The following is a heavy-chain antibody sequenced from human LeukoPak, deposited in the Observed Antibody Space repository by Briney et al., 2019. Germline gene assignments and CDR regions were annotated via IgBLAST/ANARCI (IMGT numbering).Heavy chain of an antibody. Sequence: PSETLSLTCTVSGDSITSGIHYWSWFWQPAGKGLEWIGRIYTSGSTNYNPSLKSRVTISLDTSKNQISLNLSSVIAADTAVYYCARGGPYCSGGGCYSRTSNWFDPWGQGTLVTVSS. V-gene: IGHV4-61*02. CDR1: GDSITSGIHY. J-gene: IGHJ5*02. CDR3: ARGGPYCSGGGCYSRTSNWFDP. D-gene: IGHD2-15*01. CDR2: IYTSGST.